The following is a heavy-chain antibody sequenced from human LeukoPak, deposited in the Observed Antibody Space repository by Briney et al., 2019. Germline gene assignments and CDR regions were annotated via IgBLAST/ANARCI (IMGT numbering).Heavy chain of an antibody. V-gene: IGHV3-9*01. CDR1: GFTFDDYA. J-gene: IGHJ4*02. CDR2: ISWNSGSI. D-gene: IGHD1-26*01. Sequence: GGSLRLSCAASGFTFDDYAMHWVRQAPGKGLEWVSGISWNSGSIGYADSVKGRFTISRDNSKNTLYLQMNSLRAEDTAVYYCAKSGAGEGAIYYFDYWGQGTLVTVSS. CDR3: AKSGAGEGAIYYFDY.